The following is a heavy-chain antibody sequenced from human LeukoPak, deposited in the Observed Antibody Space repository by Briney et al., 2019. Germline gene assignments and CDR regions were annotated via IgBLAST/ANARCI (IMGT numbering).Heavy chain of an antibody. V-gene: IGHV3-15*01. Sequence: GGSLRLSCAAPGFTFSNAWMSWVRQAPGKGLEWVGRIKSKTDGGTTDYAAPVKGRFTISRDDSKNTLYLQMNSLKTEDTAVYYCTTDPIAVAGTVGVGHYYYYYMDVWGKGTTVTVSS. D-gene: IGHD6-19*01. CDR3: TTDPIAVAGTVGVGHYYYYYMDV. CDR2: IKSKTDGGTT. CDR1: GFTFSNAW. J-gene: IGHJ6*03.